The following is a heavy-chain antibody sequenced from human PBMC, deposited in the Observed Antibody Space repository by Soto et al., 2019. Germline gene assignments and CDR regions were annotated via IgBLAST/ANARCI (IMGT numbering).Heavy chain of an antibody. CDR3: ARASYCSGGSCYGIFDY. V-gene: IGHV3-33*01. Sequence: QVQLVESGGGVVQPGRSLRLSCAASGFTFSSYGMHWVRQAPGKGLEWVAVIWYDGSNKYYADSVKGRFTISRDNSKNTLYLQMNSLRAEDTAVYYCARASYCSGGSCYGIFDYWGQGTLVTVSS. CDR1: GFTFSSYG. D-gene: IGHD2-15*01. CDR2: IWYDGSNK. J-gene: IGHJ4*02.